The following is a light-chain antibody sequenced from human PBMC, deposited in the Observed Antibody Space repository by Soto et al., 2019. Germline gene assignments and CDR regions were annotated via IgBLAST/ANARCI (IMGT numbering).Light chain of an antibody. CDR3: QQYNSYSPL. V-gene: IGKV1-5*01. CDR2: DAS. Sequence: DIQMTQSPSTLSASVGDRVTITCRASQSISSWLAWYQQKPGKGSKLLIYDASSLERGVPSRFSGSGSGTEFALDISSLQPDDFATYYCQQYNSYSPLFGQGTKLQIK. J-gene: IGKJ2*01. CDR1: QSISSW.